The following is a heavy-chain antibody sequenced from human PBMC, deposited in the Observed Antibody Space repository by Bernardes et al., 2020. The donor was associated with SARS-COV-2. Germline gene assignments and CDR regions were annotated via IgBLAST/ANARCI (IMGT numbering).Heavy chain of an antibody. CDR2: IGVYNGIT. J-gene: IGHJ4*02. V-gene: IGHV1-18*04. D-gene: IGHD1-26*01. CDR1: GYTFTNYV. Sequence: ASVKVSCKSSGYTFTNYVINWVRQAPGQGLEWMAWIGVYNGITNYAGKFQGRVTMTTDTSTSTAYLELGSLTSDDTAVYYCARDASFRDDYWGQGTLVSVSS. CDR3: ARDASFRDDY.